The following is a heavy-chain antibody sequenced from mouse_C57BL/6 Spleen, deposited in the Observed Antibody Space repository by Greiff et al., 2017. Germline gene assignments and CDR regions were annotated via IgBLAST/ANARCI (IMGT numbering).Heavy chain of an antibody. CDR1: GYTFTDYE. CDR3: TRGGDYGDFDY. Sequence: VQLQQSGAELVRPGASVTLSCKASGYTFTDYEMHWVKQTPVHGLEWIGAIDPETGGTAYNQKFKGKAILTADKSSSTAYMELRSLTSEDSAVYYCTRGGDYGDFDYWGQGTTLTVSS. J-gene: IGHJ2*01. V-gene: IGHV1-15*01. CDR2: IDPETGGT. D-gene: IGHD2-4*01.